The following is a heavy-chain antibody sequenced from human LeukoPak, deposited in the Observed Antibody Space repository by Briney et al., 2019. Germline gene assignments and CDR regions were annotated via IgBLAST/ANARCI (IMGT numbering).Heavy chain of an antibody. V-gene: IGHV4-4*09. J-gene: IGHJ6*03. CDR2: IYTSGST. CDR3: AILGGSSSAWGYYYYYYYMDV. CDR1: GGSISSYY. Sequence: PSETLSLTCTVSGGSISSYYWSWIRQPPGEGLEWIGYIYTSGSTNYNPSLKSRVTISVDTSKNQFSLKLSSVTAADTAVYYCAILGGSSSAWGYYYYYYYMDVWGKGTTVTVSS. D-gene: IGHD6-6*01.